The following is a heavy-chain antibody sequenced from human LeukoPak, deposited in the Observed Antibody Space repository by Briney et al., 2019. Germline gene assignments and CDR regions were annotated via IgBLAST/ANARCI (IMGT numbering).Heavy chain of an antibody. CDR2: IKQDGSEK. CDR3: ARESVVGATISFDY. Sequence: GGSLRLSCAASGFTFSSYWMSWVRQAPGKGLEWVANIKQDGSEKYYVDSVKGRFTISRDKAKNTLYLQMNSLRAEDTAVYYCARESVVGATISFDYWGQGTLVTVSS. V-gene: IGHV3-7*01. CDR1: GFTFSSYW. D-gene: IGHD1-26*01. J-gene: IGHJ4*02.